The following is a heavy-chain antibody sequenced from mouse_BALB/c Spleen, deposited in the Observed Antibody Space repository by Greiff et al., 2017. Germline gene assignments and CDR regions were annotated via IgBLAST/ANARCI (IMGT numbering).Heavy chain of an antibody. CDR2: IDPANGNT. V-gene: IGHV14-3*02. J-gene: IGHJ2*01. CDR3: ARWDYYGQYYFDY. Sequence: VQLQQSGAELVKPGASVKLSCTASGFNIKDTYMHWVKQRPEQGLEWIGRIDPANGNTKYDPKFQGKATITADTSSNTAYLQLSSLTSEDTAVYYCARWDYYGQYYFDYWGQGTTLTVSS. CDR1: GFNIKDTY. D-gene: IGHD1-2*01.